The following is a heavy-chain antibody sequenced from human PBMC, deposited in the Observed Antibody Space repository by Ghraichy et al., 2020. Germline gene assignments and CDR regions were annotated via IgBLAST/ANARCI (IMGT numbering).Heavy chain of an antibody. CDR3: ARGTTVTTTDDAFDI. CDR1: GFTFSSYS. J-gene: IGHJ3*02. Sequence: GGSLRLSCAASGFTFSSYSMNWVRQAPGKGLEWVSYISSSSSTIYYADSVKGRFTISRDNAKNSLYLQMNSLRDEDTAVYYCARGTTVTTTDDAFDIWGQGKMVTVSS. V-gene: IGHV3-48*02. D-gene: IGHD4-17*01. CDR2: ISSSSSTI.